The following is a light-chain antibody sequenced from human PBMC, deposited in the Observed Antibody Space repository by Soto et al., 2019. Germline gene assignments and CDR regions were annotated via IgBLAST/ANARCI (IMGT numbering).Light chain of an antibody. Sequence: EIVLTQSPATLSLSPGERATLSCRASQSVSSYLAWYQQKPGQAPRLLIYDASNRATGIPARLSGSGSGTDSTLTISSLEPEAFAVYDGQQRSNWPPVTFGPGTKVYSK. J-gene: IGKJ3*01. V-gene: IGKV3-11*01. CDR2: DAS. CDR3: QQRSNWPPVT. CDR1: QSVSSY.